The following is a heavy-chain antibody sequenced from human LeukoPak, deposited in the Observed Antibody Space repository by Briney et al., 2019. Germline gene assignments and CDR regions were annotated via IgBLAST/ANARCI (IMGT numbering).Heavy chain of an antibody. V-gene: IGHV3-21*01. CDR1: GFTFSRYG. D-gene: IGHD2-21*01. CDR2: ISGSSNYI. CDR3: ARDESGDNDAFDI. J-gene: IGHJ3*02. Sequence: GGSLRLSCAASGFTFSRYGMSWVRQAPGKGLEWVSSISGSSNYIYYADSVKGRFTISRGNAKNSLYLQMNSLRVEDTAVYYCARDESGDNDAFDIWGQGTMVTVSS.